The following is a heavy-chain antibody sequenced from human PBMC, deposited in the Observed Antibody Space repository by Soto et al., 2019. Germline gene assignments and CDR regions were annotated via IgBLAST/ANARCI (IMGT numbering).Heavy chain of an antibody. CDR2: IYWDDDK. J-gene: IGHJ4*02. CDR3: AHSVVAGLGYYFDY. D-gene: IGHD6-19*01. Sequence: QITLKESGPPLVKPTQTLTLTCTFSGFSLSSTRVAVGWIRQPPGKALEWLALIYWDDDKRYSPFLKSRLTITKDTSKNQLVLKMTNMDPVDTATYYCAHSVVAGLGYYFDYWGQGTLVTVSS. CDR1: GFSLSSTRVA. V-gene: IGHV2-5*02.